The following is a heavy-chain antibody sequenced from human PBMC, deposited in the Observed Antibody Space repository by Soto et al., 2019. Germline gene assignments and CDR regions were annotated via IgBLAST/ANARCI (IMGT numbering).Heavy chain of an antibody. CDR1: GGSISSGGYY. V-gene: IGHV4-31*03. CDR3: ARDGTRVLRFLEWSTRMGLGMDV. CDR2: IYYSGST. D-gene: IGHD3-3*01. J-gene: IGHJ6*02. Sequence: PSETLSLTCTVSGGSISSGGYYWSWIRQHPGQGLEWIGYIYYSGSTYYNPSLKSRVTISVDTSKNQFSLKLSSVTAADTAVYYCARDGTRVLRFLEWSTRMGLGMDVWGQGTTVTVSS.